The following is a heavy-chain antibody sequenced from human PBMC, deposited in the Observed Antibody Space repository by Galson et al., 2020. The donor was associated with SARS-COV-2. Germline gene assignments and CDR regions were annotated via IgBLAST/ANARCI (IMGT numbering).Heavy chain of an antibody. CDR1: GFTFSGSA. CDR3: TSCSSSTRGDSGYDYDY. CDR2: IRSKANSYAT. J-gene: IGHJ4*02. Sequence: GGSLRLSCAASGFTFSGSAMHWVRQASGKGLEWVGRIRSKANSYATAYAASVKGRFTISRDDSKNTAYLQMNSLKTEDTAVYYCTSCSSSTRGDSGYDYDYWGQGTLVTVSS. V-gene: IGHV3-73*01. D-gene: IGHD5-12*01.